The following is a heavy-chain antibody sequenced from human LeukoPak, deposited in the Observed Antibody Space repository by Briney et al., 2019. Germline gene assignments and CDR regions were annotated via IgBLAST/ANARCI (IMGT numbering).Heavy chain of an antibody. J-gene: IGHJ6*02. CDR1: VFTFSSYS. CDR3: ARDQVVAATLDYYYYSGMDG. CDR2: IKQEGSEK. Sequence: GGSLRLSRAASVFTFSSYSISWVRQAPGKGVERVASIKQEGSEKYYVDSVKGRFTISRDNAKNSLYLQMNSLTAEDTAVYYCARDQVVAATLDYYYYSGMDGWGQGTTVTVSS. V-gene: IGHV3-7*01. D-gene: IGHD2-15*01.